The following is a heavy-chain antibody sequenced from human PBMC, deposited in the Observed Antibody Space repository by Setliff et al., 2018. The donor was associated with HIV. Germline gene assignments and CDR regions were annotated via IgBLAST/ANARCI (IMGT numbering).Heavy chain of an antibody. CDR1: GVSTSIHY. D-gene: IGHD5-12*01. V-gene: IGHV4-4*07. Sequence: PSETLSLTCTVSGVSTSIHYWVWIRQPAGRGLEWIGRIHTSDTTRYNPSLQSRVAMSVDTSQNQFSLKLTSVSAADTAVYYCARGIYRPWGGYSAFATDAFETWGQGTLVTVSS. J-gene: IGHJ3*02. CDR2: IHTSDTT. CDR3: ARGIYRPWGGYSAFATDAFET.